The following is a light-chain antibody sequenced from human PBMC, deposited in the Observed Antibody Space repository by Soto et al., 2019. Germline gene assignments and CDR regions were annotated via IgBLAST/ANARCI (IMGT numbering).Light chain of an antibody. J-gene: IGKJ5*01. Sequence: IVLTQSPGTLSLSPGEGATLSCRASQSVSNNYLAWYQQKPGQAPRLLIYGASSRATGIPDRFSGSGSETDFTLTISRLEPEDFALYYCQQYGGSPITFGQGTRLEI. CDR1: QSVSNNY. V-gene: IGKV3-20*01. CDR3: QQYGGSPIT. CDR2: GAS.